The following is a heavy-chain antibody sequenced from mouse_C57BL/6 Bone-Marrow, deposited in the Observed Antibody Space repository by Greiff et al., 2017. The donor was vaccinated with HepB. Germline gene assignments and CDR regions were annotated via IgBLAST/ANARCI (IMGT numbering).Heavy chain of an antibody. V-gene: IGHV3-8*01. J-gene: IGHJ1*03. CDR1: GYSITSDY. D-gene: IGHD1-1*01. Sequence: EVKLQESGPGLAKPSQTLSLTCSVTGYSITSDYWNWIRKFPENKLEYMGYISYSGSTYYNPSLKNRLSITRDTSKNQYYLQLNSVTTEDTDTYYCARSDYGSSRYWYFDVWGTGTTVTVCS. CDR3: ARSDYGSSRYWYFDV. CDR2: ISYSGST.